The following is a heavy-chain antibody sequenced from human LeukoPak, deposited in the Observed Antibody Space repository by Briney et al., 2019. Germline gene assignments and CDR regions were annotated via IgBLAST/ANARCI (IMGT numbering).Heavy chain of an antibody. Sequence: GGSLRLSCAASGFIFSSYGMHWVRQAPGMGLEWVAFIRNDGSNKYYADSVKGRFTISRDNSKNTLYLQMNSLRAEDTAVYYCAKDRIVDNWNYVPIDYWGQGTLVTVSS. D-gene: IGHD1-7*01. CDR3: AKDRIVDNWNYVPIDY. CDR2: IRNDGSNK. J-gene: IGHJ4*02. CDR1: GFIFSSYG. V-gene: IGHV3-30*02.